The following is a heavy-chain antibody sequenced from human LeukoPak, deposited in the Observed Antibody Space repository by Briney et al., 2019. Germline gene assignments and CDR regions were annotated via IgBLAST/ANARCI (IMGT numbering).Heavy chain of an antibody. CDR3: ARSPSLEWLSWFDY. V-gene: IGHV1-69*13. Sequence: SVKVSCKASGGTFISYAISWVRQAPGQGLEWMGGIIPIFGTANYAQKFQGRVTITADESTSTAYMELSSLRSEDTAVYYCARSPSLEWLSWFDYWGQGTLVTVSS. D-gene: IGHD3-3*01. J-gene: IGHJ4*02. CDR2: IIPIFGTA. CDR1: GGTFISYA.